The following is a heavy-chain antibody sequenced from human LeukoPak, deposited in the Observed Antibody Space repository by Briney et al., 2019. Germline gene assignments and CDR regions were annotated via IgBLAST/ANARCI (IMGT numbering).Heavy chain of an antibody. CDR2: IYYSGST. CDR3: ARAPDYYGSGSYYNVRFDP. V-gene: IGHV4-31*03. D-gene: IGHD3-10*01. CDR1: GGSISSGGYY. J-gene: IGHJ5*02. Sequence: PSETLSLTCTVSGGSISSGGYYWSWIRQHPGKGLEWIGYIYYSGSTYYNPSLKSRVTISVDTSKNQFSLKLSSVTAADTAVYYCARAPDYYGSGSYYNVRFDPWGQGTLVTVSS.